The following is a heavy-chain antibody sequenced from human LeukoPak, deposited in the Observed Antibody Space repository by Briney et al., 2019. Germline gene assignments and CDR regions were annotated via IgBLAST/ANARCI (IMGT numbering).Heavy chain of an antibody. Sequence: GGSLRLSCVASGFTFSNYAMHWVRKAPGKGLEWVAVISYDGSNKYYADSVKGRFTISRDNSKNTLYLQMNSLRAEDTAVYYCARGQFRLGCYGSSGFDYWGQGTLVTVSS. CDR3: ARGQFRLGCYGSSGFDY. V-gene: IGHV3-30*04. D-gene: IGHD3-22*01. CDR1: GFTFSNYA. J-gene: IGHJ4*02. CDR2: ISYDGSNK.